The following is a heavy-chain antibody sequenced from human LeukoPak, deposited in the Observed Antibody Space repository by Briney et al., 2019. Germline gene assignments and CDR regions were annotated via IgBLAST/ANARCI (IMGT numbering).Heavy chain of an antibody. Sequence: ASVKVSCKVSGYTLTELSMHWVRQAPGKGLEWMGGFDPEDGETIYAQKFQGRATMTEDTSTDTAYMELSSLRSEDTAVYYCATGQGGSYHLGFDYWGQGTLVTVSS. D-gene: IGHD1-26*01. CDR1: GYTLTELS. J-gene: IGHJ4*02. CDR2: FDPEDGET. V-gene: IGHV1-24*01. CDR3: ATGQGGSYHLGFDY.